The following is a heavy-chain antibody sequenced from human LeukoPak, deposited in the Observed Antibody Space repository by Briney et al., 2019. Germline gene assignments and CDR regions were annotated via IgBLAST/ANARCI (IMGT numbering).Heavy chain of an antibody. V-gene: IGHV1-18*01. CDR1: GYTFTSYG. Sequence: GASVKVSCKASGYTFTSYGISWVRQAPGQGLERMGWISAYNGNTNYAQKLQGRVTMTTDTSTSTAYMELRSLRSDDTAVYYCARGSGIAAAGTLLLDYWGQGTLVTVSS. CDR3: ARGSGIAAAGTLLLDY. J-gene: IGHJ4*02. CDR2: ISAYNGNT. D-gene: IGHD6-13*01.